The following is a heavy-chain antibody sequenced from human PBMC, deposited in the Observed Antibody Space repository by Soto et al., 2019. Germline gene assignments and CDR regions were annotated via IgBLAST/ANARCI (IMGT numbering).Heavy chain of an antibody. D-gene: IGHD2-2*01. V-gene: IGHV5-10-1*01. Sequence: LKISCKGSGYSFTSYWISWVRQMPGKGLEWMGRIDPSDSYTNYSPSFQGHVTISADKSISTAYLQWSSLKASDTAMYYCARHFSNLLYYYGMDVWGQGTTVTVSS. CDR1: GYSFTSYW. CDR3: ARHFSNLLYYYGMDV. J-gene: IGHJ6*02. CDR2: IDPSDSYT.